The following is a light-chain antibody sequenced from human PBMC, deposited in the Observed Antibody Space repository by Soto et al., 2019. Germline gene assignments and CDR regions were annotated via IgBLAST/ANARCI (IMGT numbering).Light chain of an antibody. CDR3: NSYTSSSTYV. CDR2: DVR. V-gene: IGLV2-14*01. J-gene: IGLJ1*01. CDR1: SSDVGGYNY. Sequence: QSALTQPASVSGSPGQSITISCTGTSSDVGGYNYVSWFQQHPGKAPKLMIYDVRNRPSGISNRFSGSKSGNTASLTISGLQAEDEPDYYCNSYTSSSTYVFGTGTKVTVL.